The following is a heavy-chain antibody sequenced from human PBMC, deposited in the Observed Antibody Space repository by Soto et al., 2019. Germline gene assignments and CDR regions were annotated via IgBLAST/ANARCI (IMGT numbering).Heavy chain of an antibody. CDR2: IIGRGVTT. CDR1: GFTLSKYA. D-gene: IGHD5-12*01. CDR3: AKEGGSERYYFDY. V-gene: IGHV3-23*01. Sequence: PGGSLRLSCAASGFTLSKYAMSWVRQAPGKGLEWVSAIIGRGVTTYYADSVKGRFTISRDISKNTLYLQLNSLRAEDTATYYCAKEGGSERYYFDYWGLGTLVTVSS. J-gene: IGHJ4*02.